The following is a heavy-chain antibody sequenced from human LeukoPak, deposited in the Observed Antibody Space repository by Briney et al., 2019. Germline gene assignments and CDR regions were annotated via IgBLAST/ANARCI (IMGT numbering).Heavy chain of an antibody. CDR2: INPDGNKK. D-gene: IGHD5-18*01. Sequence: GGSLRLSCAVSGLTFSSSWMDWVRQAPGKGLEWVASINPDGNKKYSADSAKGRFTISRDNAENSLYLQMNSLRVEDTAFYYCARDLAYSRLDYWGQGMLVTVSS. CDR1: GLTFSSSW. V-gene: IGHV3-7*01. J-gene: IGHJ4*02. CDR3: ARDLAYSRLDY.